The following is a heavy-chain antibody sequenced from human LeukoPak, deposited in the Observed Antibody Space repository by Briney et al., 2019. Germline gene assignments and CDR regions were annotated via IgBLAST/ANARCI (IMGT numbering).Heavy chain of an antibody. Sequence: PSETLSLTCRVSGGPITSYYWNWIRQPPGKRLEWIGFVYYSGDTNYNPSLKGRVTISVDTSKNQFSLRLSSVTAADTAMYYCARVFTGIGVDVFVIGA. CDR2: VYYSGDT. V-gene: IGHV4-59*01. J-gene: IGHJ3*02. D-gene: IGHD3-10*01. CDR3: ARVFTGIGVDVFV. CDR1: GGPITSYY.